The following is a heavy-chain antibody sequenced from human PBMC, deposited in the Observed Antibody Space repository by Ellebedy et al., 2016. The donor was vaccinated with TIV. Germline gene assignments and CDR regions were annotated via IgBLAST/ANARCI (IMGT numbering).Heavy chain of an antibody. CDR3: AREEGDFDY. CDR1: GFTFSSYA. J-gene: IGHJ4*02. Sequence: PGGSLRLSCAASGFTFSSYAMHWVRQAPDKGLEWVAIISYDGSNKYYADSVKGRFTISRDNSKNTLYLQMNSLGTADTAVYYCAREEGDFDYWGQGTLVTVSS. CDR2: ISYDGSNK. D-gene: IGHD3-10*01. V-gene: IGHV3-30-3*01.